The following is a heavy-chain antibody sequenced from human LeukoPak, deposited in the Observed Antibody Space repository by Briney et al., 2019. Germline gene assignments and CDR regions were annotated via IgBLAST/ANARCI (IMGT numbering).Heavy chain of an antibody. V-gene: IGHV3-23*01. CDR1: GFTFSSYA. CDR2: ISGSGGST. J-gene: IGHJ5*02. Sequence: PGGSLRLSCAASGFTFSSYAMSWVRQAPGKGLEWVSAISGSGGSTYYADSVKGRFTISRDNSKNTLYLQMNSLRAEDTAVYYCAKAPAGPEYSSSWRFGYNWFDPWGQGTLVIVSS. CDR3: AKAPAGPEYSSSWRFGYNWFDP. D-gene: IGHD6-13*01.